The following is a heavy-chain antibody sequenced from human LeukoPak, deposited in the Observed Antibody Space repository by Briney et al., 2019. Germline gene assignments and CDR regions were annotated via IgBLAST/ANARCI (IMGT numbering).Heavy chain of an antibody. CDR2: IYWNDDK. V-gene: IGHV2-5*01. Sequence: ESGPTPVNPTQTLTLTCTFSGFSLSTSGVGVGWIRQPPGKALEWLALIYWNDDKRYSPSLKSRLTITKDTSKNQVVLTMTNMDPVDTATYYCAHTEGYYDFWSGYSYYFDYWGQGTRVTVSS. D-gene: IGHD3-3*01. CDR3: AHTEGYYDFWSGYSYYFDY. J-gene: IGHJ4*02. CDR1: GFSLSTSGVG.